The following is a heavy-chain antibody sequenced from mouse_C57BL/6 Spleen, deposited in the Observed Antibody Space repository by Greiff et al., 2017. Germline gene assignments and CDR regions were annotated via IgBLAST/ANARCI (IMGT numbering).Heavy chain of an antibody. Sequence: QVQLQQSGAELARPGASVKMSCKASVYTFTSYTMHWVKQRPGQGLEWIGYINPSSGYTKYNQQFKDKAILTADKSSSTAYMQLSSLTSEDSAVYYCSRWADGAMDYWGQGTSVTVSS. D-gene: IGHD2-3*01. CDR1: VYTFTSYT. CDR3: SRWADGAMDY. V-gene: IGHV1-4*01. CDR2: INPSSGYT. J-gene: IGHJ4*01.